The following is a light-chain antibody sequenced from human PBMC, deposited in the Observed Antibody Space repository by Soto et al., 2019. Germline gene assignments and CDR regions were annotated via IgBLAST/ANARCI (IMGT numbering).Light chain of an antibody. V-gene: IGLV1-51*01. J-gene: IGLJ1*01. CDR1: SSNIGNNY. CDR2: DNN. Sequence: QSVLTQPPSVSASPGQNVTSSCYGMSSNIGNNYVSWYQQLPGTAPKLLIYDNNKRPSGIPDRFSGSKSGTSATLGITGLQTGDEADYYCGTWDSSLSAGPYVFGTGTKVTVL. CDR3: GTWDSSLSAGPYV.